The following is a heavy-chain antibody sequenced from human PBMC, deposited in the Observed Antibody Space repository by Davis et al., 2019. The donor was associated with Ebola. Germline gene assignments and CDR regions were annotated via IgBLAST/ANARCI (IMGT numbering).Heavy chain of an antibody. D-gene: IGHD4-17*01. J-gene: IGHJ4*02. V-gene: IGHV3-73*01. CDR2: IRSKANSYAT. CDR1: GFTFSGSA. CDR3: TNTVTTVDY. Sequence: GGSLRLSCAASGFTFSGSAMHWVRQASGKGLEWAGRIRSKANSYATAYAASVKGRFTISRDDSKNTAYLQMNSLKTEDTAVYYCTNTVTTVDYWGQGTLVTVSS.